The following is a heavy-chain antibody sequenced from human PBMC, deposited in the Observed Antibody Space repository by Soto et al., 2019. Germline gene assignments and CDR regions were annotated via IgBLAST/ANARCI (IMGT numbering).Heavy chain of an antibody. CDR1: GGSIIRRDYY. CDR3: ARERYYGSGTYYNFYSGMDG. V-gene: IGHV4-30-4*01. Sequence: SVTLSLTCPVAGGSIIRRDYYWTWVRPPPGKGLEWIGNIFHSGSTYYTPSLQSRVTISLDTSKNHFSLKPSSVTPADTAVYYCARERYYGSGTYYNFYSGMDGWGQGTTVTVSS. D-gene: IGHD3-10*01. J-gene: IGHJ6*02. CDR2: IFHSGST.